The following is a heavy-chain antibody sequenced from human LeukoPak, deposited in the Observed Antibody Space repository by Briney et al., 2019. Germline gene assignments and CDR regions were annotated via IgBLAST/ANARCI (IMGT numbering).Heavy chain of an antibody. J-gene: IGHJ4*02. CDR3: ARHVAYRRWYYFDH. CDR2: MFPRDSDV. V-gene: IGHV5-51*01. CDR1: GYSFTDYW. D-gene: IGHD2-15*01. Sequence: GQSLKISCQASGYSFTDYWIGWLRQMPGKGPKFMGIMFPRDSDVRYSPSFQGLVTISADKSTSTAYLQWSSLKASDSAMYYCARHVAYRRWYYFDHWGQGALVTVSS.